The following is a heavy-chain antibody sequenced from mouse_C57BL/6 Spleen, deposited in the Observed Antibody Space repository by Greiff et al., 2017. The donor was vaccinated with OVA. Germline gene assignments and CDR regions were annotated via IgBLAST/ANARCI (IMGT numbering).Heavy chain of an antibody. CDR1: GYTFTSYW. CDR3: AIWGRNPLDY. V-gene: IGHV1-52*01. J-gene: IGHJ2*01. CDR2: IDPSVSET. Sequence: VQLQQPGAELVRPGSSVKLSCKASGYTFTSYWMHWVKQRPIQGLEWIGNIDPSVSETHYKQKFKDKVTLTGDKSTITAFLPLSSMTSDDSAVYYCAIWGRNPLDYWGQGTTLTVSS. D-gene: IGHD1-1*02.